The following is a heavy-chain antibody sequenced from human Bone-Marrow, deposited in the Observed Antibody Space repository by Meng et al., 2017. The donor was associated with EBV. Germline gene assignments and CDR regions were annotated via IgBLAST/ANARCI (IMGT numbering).Heavy chain of an antibody. CDR3: ARDRFDSGSYYIDY. D-gene: IGHD3-10*01. V-gene: IGHV1-3*01. CDR2: INVGNDIT. CDR1: GYTFTNHA. J-gene: IGHJ4*02. Sequence: QVQLVQSGPEVKKPGASVKVSCKASGYTFTNHAMHWVRQAPGQRFEWMRWINVGNDITKYSQKFQGRVTITRDTSANTAYMDLSSLKSEDTAVYFCARDRFDSGSYYIDYWGQGTLVTVSS.